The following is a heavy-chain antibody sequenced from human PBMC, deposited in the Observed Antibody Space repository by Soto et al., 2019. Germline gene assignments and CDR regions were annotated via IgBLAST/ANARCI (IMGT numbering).Heavy chain of an antibody. D-gene: IGHD2-2*02. Sequence: AXALRLSWAASGFPFISYSRNWARKEPGKGLDWVSSISSSSSYIYYADSVKGRFTISRDNAKNSLYLQMNSLRAEDTAVYYCASRCSRTSCYTLSPYYYYYGMDVGGQGTTGT. CDR3: ASRCSRTSCYTLSPYYYYYGMDV. CDR2: ISSSSSYI. CDR1: GFPFISYS. J-gene: IGHJ6*02. V-gene: IGHV3-21*01.